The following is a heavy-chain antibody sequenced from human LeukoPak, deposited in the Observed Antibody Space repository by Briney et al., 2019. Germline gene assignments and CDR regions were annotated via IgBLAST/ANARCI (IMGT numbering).Heavy chain of an antibody. D-gene: IGHD2-2*02. Sequence: GGFLRLSCAASGFTFSSYAMSWVRQAPGKGLEWVSAISGSGGSTYYADSVKGRFTISRDNSKNTLCLQMNSLRAEDTAVYYCAKDIKVVPAAIDYWGQGTLVTVSS. CDR1: GFTFSSYA. CDR2: ISGSGGST. V-gene: IGHV3-23*01. J-gene: IGHJ4*02. CDR3: AKDIKVVPAAIDY.